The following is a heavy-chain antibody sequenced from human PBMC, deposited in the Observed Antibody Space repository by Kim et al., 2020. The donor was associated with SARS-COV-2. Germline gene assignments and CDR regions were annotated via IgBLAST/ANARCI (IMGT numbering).Heavy chain of an antibody. Sequence: GTTSYAQKFQSGVTMTRDTSTSTVYMELSSLRSEDTAVYYCARGIGDPPSAWGQGTLVTVSS. CDR3: ARGIGDPPSA. J-gene: IGHJ4*02. D-gene: IGHD3-10*01. CDR2: GTT. V-gene: IGHV1-46*01.